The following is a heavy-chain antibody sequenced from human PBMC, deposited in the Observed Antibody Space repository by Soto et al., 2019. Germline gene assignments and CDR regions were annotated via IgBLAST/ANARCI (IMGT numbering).Heavy chain of an antibody. V-gene: IGHV1-2*04. CDR2: INPKSGGT. CDR3: ARGDSTDCSNGVCSFFYNHDMDV. CDR1: GYTFTSYG. J-gene: IGHJ6*02. Sequence: ASVKVSCKASGYTFTSYGISWVRQAPGQGLEWLGRINPKSGGTSTAQKFQGWVTMTTDTSISTASMELTRLTSDDTAIYYCARGDSTDCSNGVCSFFYNHDMDVWGQGTTVTGSS. D-gene: IGHD2-8*01.